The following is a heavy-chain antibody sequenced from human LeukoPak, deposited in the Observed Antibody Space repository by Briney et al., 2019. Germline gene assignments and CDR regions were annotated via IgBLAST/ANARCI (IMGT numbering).Heavy chain of an antibody. J-gene: IGHJ3*02. D-gene: IGHD2-2*01. Sequence: PGGSLRLSCAASGFTFSSYWMSWVRQAPGKGLEWVANIKQDGSEKYYVDSVKGRFTISRDNAKNSLYLQMNSLRAEDTAVYYCARDPGPADAFDIWAKGQWSPSLQ. CDR2: IKQDGSEK. V-gene: IGHV3-7*01. CDR1: GFTFSSYW. CDR3: ARDPGPADAFDI.